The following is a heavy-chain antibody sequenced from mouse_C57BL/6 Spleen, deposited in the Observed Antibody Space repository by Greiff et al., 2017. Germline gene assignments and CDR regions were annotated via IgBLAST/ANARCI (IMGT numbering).Heavy chain of an antibody. CDR1: GYAFTNYL. CDR2: INPGSGGT. CDR3: VREGRNYDAMDY. Sequence: QVQLQQSGAELVRPGTSVKVSCKASGYAFTNYLIEWVKQRPGQGLEWIGVINPGSGGTNYNEKFKGKATLTADKSSSTAYLQLSSLTSEDSAVXFCVREGRNYDAMDYWGQGTSVTVSS. D-gene: IGHD3-3*01. J-gene: IGHJ4*01. V-gene: IGHV1-54*01.